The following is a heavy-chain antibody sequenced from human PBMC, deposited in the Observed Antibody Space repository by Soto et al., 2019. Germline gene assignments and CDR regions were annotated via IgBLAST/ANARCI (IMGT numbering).Heavy chain of an antibody. Sequence: SETLSLTCTVSVDSFSSGNYYWSWIRQPPGKGLEWIGSIYFTGNTNYNPSLKSRVTISVDTSKNQFSLKLSSVTAADTAVYYCARVTNGRGADYWGQGTLVTVSS. D-gene: IGHD3-10*01. J-gene: IGHJ4*02. V-gene: IGHV4-61*01. CDR1: VDSFSSGNYY. CDR2: IYFTGNT. CDR3: ARVTNGRGADY.